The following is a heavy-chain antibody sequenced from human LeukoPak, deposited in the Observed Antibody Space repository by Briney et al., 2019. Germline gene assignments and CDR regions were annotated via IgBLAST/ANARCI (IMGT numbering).Heavy chain of an antibody. J-gene: IGHJ4*02. CDR3: ARDRNPFDY. CDR1: GGSVSSDSYY. D-gene: IGHD1-14*01. CDR2: IYYSGST. Sequence: SETLSLTCTVSGGSVSSDSYYWSWIRQPPGKGLEWIGYIYYSGSTIYNPSLKSRVTISVDTSKNQLSLKLSSVTAADTAVYYCARDRNPFDYWGQGTLVTVSS. V-gene: IGHV4-61*01.